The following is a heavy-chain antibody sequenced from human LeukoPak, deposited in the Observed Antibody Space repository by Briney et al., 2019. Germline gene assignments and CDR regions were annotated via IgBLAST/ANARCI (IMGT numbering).Heavy chain of an antibody. J-gene: IGHJ4*02. V-gene: IGHV1-46*01. D-gene: IGHD6-6*01. CDR1: GYTFTGYY. CDR2: INPSGGST. Sequence: ASVKVSCKASGYTFTGYYMHWVRQAPGQGLEWMGIINPSGGSTSYAQKFQGRVTMTRDMSTSTVYMELSSLRSEDTAVYYCARGGIIAARPGYFDYWGQGTLVTVSS. CDR3: ARGGIIAARPGYFDY.